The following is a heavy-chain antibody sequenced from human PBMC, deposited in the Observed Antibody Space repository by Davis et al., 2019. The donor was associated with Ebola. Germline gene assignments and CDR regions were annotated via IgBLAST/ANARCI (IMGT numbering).Heavy chain of an antibody. D-gene: IGHD2-15*01. CDR2: IKSKTDGGTT. CDR3: TTWWQLVDY. CDR1: GFTFSNAW. J-gene: IGHJ4*02. Sequence: GESLKISCPASGFTFSNAWMSWVRQAPGKGLEWVGRIKSKTDGGTTDYAAPVKGRFTISRDDSKNTLYLQMNSLKTEDTAVYYCTTWWQLVDYWGQGTLVTVSS. V-gene: IGHV3-15*01.